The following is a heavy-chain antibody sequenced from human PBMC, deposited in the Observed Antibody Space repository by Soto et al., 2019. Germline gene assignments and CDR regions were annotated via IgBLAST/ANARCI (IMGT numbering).Heavy chain of an antibody. Sequence: ASVKVSCKASGYTFTGYYMHWVRQAPGQGLEWMGWINPNSGGTNYAQKFQGRVTMTRDTSISTAYMELSSVTAADTXVYXXARGPPRITMKVVVMYWGXXXXVTVSS. CDR1: GYTFTGYY. CDR3: ARGPPRITMKVVVMY. J-gene: IGHJ4*01. V-gene: IGHV1-2*02. D-gene: IGHD3-22*01. CDR2: INPNSGGT.